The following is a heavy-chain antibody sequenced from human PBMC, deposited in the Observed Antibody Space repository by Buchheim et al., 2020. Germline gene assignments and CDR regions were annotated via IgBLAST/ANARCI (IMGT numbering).Heavy chain of an antibody. CDR3: AREFSSRWYFGDYYYGMDV. J-gene: IGHJ6*02. D-gene: IGHD6-13*01. Sequence: EVQLVESGGGLVKPGGSLRLSCAASGFTFSSYSMNWVRQAPGKGLEWVSSISGSSSYIYYADSVKGRFTISRDNAKNSLYLQMNSLRAEDTAVYYCAREFSSRWYFGDYYYGMDVWGQGTT. CDR2: ISGSSSYI. CDR1: GFTFSSYS. V-gene: IGHV3-21*01.